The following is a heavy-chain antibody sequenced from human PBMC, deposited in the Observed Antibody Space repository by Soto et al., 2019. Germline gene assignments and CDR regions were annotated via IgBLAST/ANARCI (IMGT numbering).Heavy chain of an antibody. CDR2: IYYTGST. CDR3: ARAKYHFRSGYYYYAMEV. CDR1: GGSVSSESHY. V-gene: IGHV4-61*01. Sequence: SETLSLTCTVSGGSVSSESHYWSWIRQTPGKELEWIGYIYYTGSTNYNPSLKGRVTMSVDTSRDQVSLRLRSVTRADTAVYYCARAKYHFRSGYYYYAMEVWGQGTKVTVSS. J-gene: IGHJ6*02. D-gene: IGHD3-3*02.